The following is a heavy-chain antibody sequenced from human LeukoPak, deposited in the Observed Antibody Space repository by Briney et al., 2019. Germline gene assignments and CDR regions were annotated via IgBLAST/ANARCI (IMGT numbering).Heavy chain of an antibody. Sequence: SETLSLTCAVYGGSFSGHHWNWIRQPPGKGLEWIGEINHDGSTNYNPSLKSRVTISVDTSKNQFSLKLTSVTAADTALYYCARARGTVAIDFWGHGTLVTVSS. CDR1: GGSFSGHH. J-gene: IGHJ4*01. V-gene: IGHV4-34*01. D-gene: IGHD5-12*01. CDR3: ARARGTVAIDF. CDR2: INHDGST.